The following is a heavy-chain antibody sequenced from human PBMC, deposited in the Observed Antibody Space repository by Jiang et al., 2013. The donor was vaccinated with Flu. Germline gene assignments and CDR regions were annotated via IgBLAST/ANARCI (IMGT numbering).Heavy chain of an antibody. CDR2: K. CDR3: AHTLHWNYPFDF. D-gene: IGHD1-7*01. J-gene: IGHJ4*02. V-gene: IGHV2-5*01. Sequence: KRYSPSLKSRLTITKDTSKNHVVLTMTNMDPVDTATYYCAHTLHWNYPFDFWGQGTLVTVFS.